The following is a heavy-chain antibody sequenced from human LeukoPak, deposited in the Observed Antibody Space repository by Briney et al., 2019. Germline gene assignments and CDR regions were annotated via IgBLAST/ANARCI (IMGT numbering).Heavy chain of an antibody. CDR1: GFTFSTFS. CDR3: AKWGDYDVLTGYYDPDY. CDR2: ITGSGGIT. J-gene: IGHJ4*02. V-gene: IGHV3-23*01. Sequence: GGSLRLSCGASGFTFSTFSMTWVRQAPGKGLEWVSAITGSGGITYYADSVKGRFTIPRDNSKNTLYLQMNSLRAEDTAVYYCAKWGDYDVLTGYYDPDYWGQGTLVTVSS. D-gene: IGHD3-9*01.